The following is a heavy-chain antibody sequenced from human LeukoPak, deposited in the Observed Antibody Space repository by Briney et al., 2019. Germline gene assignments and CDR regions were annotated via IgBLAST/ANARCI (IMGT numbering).Heavy chain of an antibody. CDR3: ARQVGGPRPFDI. CDR2: IYYSGKT. J-gene: IGHJ3*02. V-gene: IGHV4-61*01. CDR1: GASVSGGSYY. Sequence: SETLSLTCSVSGASVSGGSYYWNWIRQSPGKGLEWIGYIYYSGKTDYNPSLKSRVTLSVDTSKNQFSLKLNSMTAADTALYYCARQVGGPRPFDIWGQGTKVTVSS.